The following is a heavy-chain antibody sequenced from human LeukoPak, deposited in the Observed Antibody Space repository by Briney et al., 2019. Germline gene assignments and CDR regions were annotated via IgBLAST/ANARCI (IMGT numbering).Heavy chain of an antibody. CDR1: GYSISSGYL. CDR2: IDGSGTS. D-gene: IGHD3-10*01. Sequence: SETLSLTCTVSGYSISSGYLWGWIRQPPGKGLEWIGSIDGSGTSYYNPSLKSRVTISVDTSRNQFSLKMTSVTAADTAVYYCARAGLLWFGELNYMDVWGKGTTVTISS. V-gene: IGHV4-38-2*02. J-gene: IGHJ6*03. CDR3: ARAGLLWFGELNYMDV.